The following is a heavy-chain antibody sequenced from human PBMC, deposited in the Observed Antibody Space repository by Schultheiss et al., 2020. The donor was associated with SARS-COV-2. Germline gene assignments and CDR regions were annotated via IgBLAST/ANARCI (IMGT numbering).Heavy chain of an antibody. CDR1: GGSISSYY. D-gene: IGHD5-24*01. J-gene: IGHJ3*02. CDR3: ARGRDGNNGDDSFDN. CDR2: IYYSGST. V-gene: IGHV4-59*08. Sequence: SETLSLTCTVSGGSISSYYWSWIRQHPGKGLEWIGYIYYSGSTDYIPSLKSRLTISVDTSKNQFSLKLSSLTAADTTVYYCARGRDGNNGDDSFDNWGQGTMVTVSS.